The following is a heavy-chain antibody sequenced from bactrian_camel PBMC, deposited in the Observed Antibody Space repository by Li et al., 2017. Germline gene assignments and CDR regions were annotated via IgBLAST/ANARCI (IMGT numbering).Heavy chain of an antibody. CDR2: IYRGGSST. Sequence: HVQLVESGGGSVPAGGSLRLSCVASGDIPSRNCMGWFRQAEGKEREPITAIYRGGSSTWYADSVKGRFTISRDDNKKIVYLQLTNLKTEDTGMYFCVKGINAAIPNLDTLSRGQGTQVTVS. V-gene: IGHV3S54*01. J-gene: IGHJ4*01. CDR1: GDIPSRNC. D-gene: IGHD2*01.